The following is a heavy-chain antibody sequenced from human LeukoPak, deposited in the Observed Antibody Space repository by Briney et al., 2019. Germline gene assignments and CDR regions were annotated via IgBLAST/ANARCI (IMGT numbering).Heavy chain of an antibody. CDR2: IKQDGSEK. CDR1: GFTFSSYW. CDR3: ARPHSISGDDAFDI. D-gene: IGHD3-3*01. J-gene: IGHJ3*02. Sequence: GGSLRLSCAASGFTFSSYWMTWVRQAPGKGLEWVANIKQDGSEKYYVGSVMGRFTISRDNAKNSLFLQMNSLRAEDTAVYYCARPHSISGDDAFDIWGHGTMVSVSS. V-gene: IGHV3-7*01.